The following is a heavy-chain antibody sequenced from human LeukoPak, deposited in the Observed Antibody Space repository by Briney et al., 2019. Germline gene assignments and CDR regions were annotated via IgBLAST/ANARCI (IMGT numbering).Heavy chain of an antibody. CDR2: INPSGGST. V-gene: IGHV1-46*01. Sequence: ASVKVSCKASGYTFTSYYMHWVRQAPGQGLEWMGIINPSGGSTSYAQKFQGRVTMTRDTSTSTVYMELSSLRSEDTAVYYCARDRITMVRGVTPDYWGQGTLVTVSS. CDR1: GYTFTSYY. D-gene: IGHD3-10*01. J-gene: IGHJ4*02. CDR3: ARDRITMVRGVTPDY.